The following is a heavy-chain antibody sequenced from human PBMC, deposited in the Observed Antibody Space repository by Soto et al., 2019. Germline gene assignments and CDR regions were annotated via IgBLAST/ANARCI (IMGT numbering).Heavy chain of an antibody. Sequence: PGESLKISCKGSGYSFSSYWIGWVRQMPGKGLDWMGIIHPGDSETRYSPSFRGQVTISADKSITTAYLEWSYVKASDTAMYYCSKGVGNQRDPFSIWGQGTMVTGSS. D-gene: IGHD2-2*01. CDR3: SKGVGNQRDPFSI. CDR1: GYSFSSYW. CDR2: IHPGDSET. J-gene: IGHJ3*02. V-gene: IGHV5-51*01.